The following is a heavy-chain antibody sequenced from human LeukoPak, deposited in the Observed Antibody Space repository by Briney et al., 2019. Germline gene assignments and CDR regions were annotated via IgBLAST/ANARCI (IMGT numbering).Heavy chain of an antibody. CDR3: STGSGHAFDI. D-gene: IGHD3-10*01. J-gene: IGHJ3*02. CDR2: INSDGSST. V-gene: IGHV3-74*01. Sequence: PGGSLRPSCAASGFTFSSYWMHWVRQVPGKGLVWVSRINSDGSSTSYADSVKGRFTISRDNAKNTLYVQMSSLRAEDTAVYYCSTGSGHAFDIWGRGTMVTVSS. CDR1: GFTFSSYW.